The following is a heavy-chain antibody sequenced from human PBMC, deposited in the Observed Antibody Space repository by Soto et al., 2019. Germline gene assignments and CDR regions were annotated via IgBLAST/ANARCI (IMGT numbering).Heavy chain of an antibody. CDR1: GGSISSSSYY. Sequence: SETLSLTCTVSGGSISSSSYYWGWIRQPPGKGLEWIGSIYYSGSTYYNPSLKSRVTISVDTSKNKFSLKLSSVTAADTAVYYCARPGYCSGGSCINGIDYWGQGTLVTVSS. J-gene: IGHJ4*02. V-gene: IGHV4-39*01. CDR2: IYYSGST. CDR3: ARPGYCSGGSCINGIDY. D-gene: IGHD2-15*01.